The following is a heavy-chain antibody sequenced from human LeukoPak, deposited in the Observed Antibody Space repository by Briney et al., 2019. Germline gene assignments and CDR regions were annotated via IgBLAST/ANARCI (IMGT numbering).Heavy chain of an antibody. D-gene: IGHD3-9*01. Sequence: SETLSLTCTVSGGSISSYYWSWIRQPPGKGLEWIGYIYYSGSTNYNPSLKSRVTISVDTSKNQFSLKLSSVTAADTAVYYCARVGDILTGYYDGGNWFDPWGQGTLVTVSS. CDR3: ARVGDILTGYYDGGNWFDP. CDR2: IYYSGST. J-gene: IGHJ5*02. CDR1: GGSISSYY. V-gene: IGHV4-59*01.